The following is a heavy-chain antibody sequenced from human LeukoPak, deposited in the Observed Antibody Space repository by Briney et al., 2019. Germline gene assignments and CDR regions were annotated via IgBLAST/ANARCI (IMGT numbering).Heavy chain of an antibody. CDR3: ARGIGLSGDFDY. D-gene: IGHD3-16*02. CDR2: IYHSGST. V-gene: IGHV4-30-2*01. Sequence: PSETLSLTCAVSGGSISSGGYSWSWIRQPPGKGLEWIGYIYHSGSTYYNTSLKSRVTISVDRSKNQFSLKLSSVTAADTAVYYCARGIGLSGDFDYWGQGTLVTVSS. CDR1: GGSISSGGYS. J-gene: IGHJ4*02.